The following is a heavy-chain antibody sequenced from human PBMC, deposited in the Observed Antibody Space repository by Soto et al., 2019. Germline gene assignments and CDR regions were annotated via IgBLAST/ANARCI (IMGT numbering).Heavy chain of an antibody. CDR3: ARGRRIFGVVIKGSYYFDY. D-gene: IGHD3-3*01. CDR2: INHSGST. Sequence: SETLSLTCAVYVGSFSGYYWSWIRQPPGKGLEWIGEINHSGSTNYNPSLKSRVIISVDTSKNQFSLKLSSVTAADTAVYYCARGRRIFGVVIKGSYYFDYWGQGTLVTVSS. V-gene: IGHV4-34*01. CDR1: VGSFSGYY. J-gene: IGHJ4*02.